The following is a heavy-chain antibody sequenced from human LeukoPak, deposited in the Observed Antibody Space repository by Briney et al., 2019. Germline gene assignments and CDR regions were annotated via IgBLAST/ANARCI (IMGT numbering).Heavy chain of an antibody. V-gene: IGHV1-18*04. CDR3: ARDAGYSGYDEGYFDY. Sequence: ALVKVSCKASGYTFTSYGISWVRQSPGQGLEWMGWIGAYNGNTNYAQKLQGRVTMTTDTSTSTAYMELRSLRSDDTAVYYCARDAGYSGYDEGYFDYWGQGTLVTVSS. J-gene: IGHJ4*02. CDR2: IGAYNGNT. CDR1: GYTFTSYG. D-gene: IGHD5-12*01.